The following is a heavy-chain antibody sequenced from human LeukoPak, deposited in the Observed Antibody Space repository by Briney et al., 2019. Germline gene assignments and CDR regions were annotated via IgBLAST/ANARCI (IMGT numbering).Heavy chain of an antibody. CDR2: ISSDGSST. J-gene: IGHJ4*02. D-gene: IGHD6-6*01. V-gene: IGHV3-74*03. Sequence: GGSLRLSCAASGFTFRNHCMHWVRQTPGKGLVWVSRISSDGSSTTYADSVKGRFTISRDNAKNTLYLQMNNLRAEDTAMYYCARDQRVTGRPDIDYWGQGTLVIVSS. CDR1: GFTFRNHC. CDR3: ARDQRVTGRPDIDY.